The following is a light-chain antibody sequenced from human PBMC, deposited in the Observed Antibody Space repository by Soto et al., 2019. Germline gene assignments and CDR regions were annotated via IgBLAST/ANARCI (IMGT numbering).Light chain of an antibody. CDR1: QSVSSY. J-gene: IGKJ5*01. V-gene: IGKV3-20*01. Sequence: EIVMKQSPATLSVSPGERATLSCRASQSVSSYLAWYQQKPGQAPRLLIYDASNRATGIPDRFSGSGSGTDFTLTISRLEPEDFAVYYCQQYGSSITFGQGTRLEIK. CDR2: DAS. CDR3: QQYGSSIT.